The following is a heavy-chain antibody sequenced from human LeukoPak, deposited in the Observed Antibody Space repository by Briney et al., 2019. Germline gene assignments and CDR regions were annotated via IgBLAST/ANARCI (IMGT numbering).Heavy chain of an antibody. J-gene: IGHJ4*02. CDR3: ARGYSYYDSSGYLYYFDY. V-gene: IGHV1-8*02. Sequence: GASVKVSCKASGYTFTGYYMHWVRQAPGQGLEWMGWMNPNSGNTGYAQKFQGRVTMTRNTSISTAYMELSSLRSEDTAVYYCARGYSYYDSSGYLYYFDYWGQGTLVTVSS. CDR1: GYTFTGYY. CDR2: MNPNSGNT. D-gene: IGHD3-22*01.